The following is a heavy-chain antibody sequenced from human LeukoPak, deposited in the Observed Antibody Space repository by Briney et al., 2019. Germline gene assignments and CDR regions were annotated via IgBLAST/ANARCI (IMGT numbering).Heavy chain of an antibody. CDR2: IGSGT. Sequence: GGSLRLSCGASGFTFSSYAMSWVRQAPGKGLEWVSAIGSGTYYADSVKGRFTISRDNSKNTLYLQMNSLRAEDTAVYYCARDSSWGQGTLVTVSS. J-gene: IGHJ4*02. D-gene: IGHD2/OR15-2a*01. V-gene: IGHV3-23*01. CDR1: GFTFSSYA. CDR3: ARDSS.